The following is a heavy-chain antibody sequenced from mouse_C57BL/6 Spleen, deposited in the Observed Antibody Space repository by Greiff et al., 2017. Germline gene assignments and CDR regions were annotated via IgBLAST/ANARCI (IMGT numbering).Heavy chain of an antibody. CDR1: GYTFTSYG. Sequence: QVQLKESGAELARPGASVKLSCKASGYTFTSYGISWVKQRTGQGLEWIGEIYPRSGNTYYNEKFKGKATLTADKSSSTAYMELRSLTSEDSAVYFCARREWFAYWGQGTLVTVSA. V-gene: IGHV1-81*01. CDR3: ARREWFAY. CDR2: IYPRSGNT. J-gene: IGHJ3*01.